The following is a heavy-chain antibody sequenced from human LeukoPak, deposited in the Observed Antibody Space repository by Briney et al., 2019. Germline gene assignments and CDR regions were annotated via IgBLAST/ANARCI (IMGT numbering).Heavy chain of an antibody. D-gene: IGHD3-10*01. V-gene: IGHV3-15*01. J-gene: IGHJ4*02. Sequence: GGSLRLSCAASGFTFSNAWMSWVRQAPGKGLEWVGRIKSKTDGGTTDYAAPVKGRFTISRDDSKNTLYLQMNSLKTEDTAVYYCTTDPLLLWFGELSGADYWGQGTLVTVSS. CDR2: IKSKTDGGTT. CDR3: TTDPLLLWFGELSGADY. CDR1: GFTFSNAW.